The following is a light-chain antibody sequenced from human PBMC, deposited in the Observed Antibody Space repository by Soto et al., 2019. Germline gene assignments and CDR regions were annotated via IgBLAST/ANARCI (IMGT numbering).Light chain of an antibody. CDR2: GAS. V-gene: IGKV3-20*01. Sequence: EIVLTQSPGTLSLSPGERATLSCRASQSVSSSSLAWYQQKPGQAPRLLIYGASSRATGIPDRFSGSGSGTAFTLTISRLEPEDFAVFYCQQYGSSPYTFGQGPKLEIK. CDR3: QQYGSSPYT. J-gene: IGKJ2*01. CDR1: QSVSSSS.